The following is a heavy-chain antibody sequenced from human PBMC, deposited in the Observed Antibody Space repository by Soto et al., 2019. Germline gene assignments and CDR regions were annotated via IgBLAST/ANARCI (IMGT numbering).Heavy chain of an antibody. CDR1: GFTFSSYA. D-gene: IGHD3-10*01. V-gene: IGHV3-30-3*01. CDR2: ISYDGSNK. Sequence: QVQLVESGGGVVQPGRSLRLSCAASGFTFSSYAMHWVRQAPGKGLEWVAVISYDGSNKYYADSVKGRFTISRDNSKNTLYLQMNSLRAEDTALYYCARAYYYGSGSYYNLDYWGQGTLVTVSS. J-gene: IGHJ4*02. CDR3: ARAYYYGSGSYYNLDY.